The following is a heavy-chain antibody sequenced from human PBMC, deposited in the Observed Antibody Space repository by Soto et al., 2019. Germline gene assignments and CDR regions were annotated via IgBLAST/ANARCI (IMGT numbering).Heavy chain of an antibody. D-gene: IGHD2-2*01. CDR3: ARGGIGYCSSTSCYAGSA. CDR1: GGTFSSYA. CDR2: IIPIFGTA. Sequence: SVKVSCKASGGTFSSYAISWVRQAPGQGLEWMGGIIPIFGTANYAQKFQGRVTITADESTSTAYMELSSLRSEDTAVYYCARGGIGYCSSTSCYAGSAWGQGTLVTVFS. J-gene: IGHJ4*02. V-gene: IGHV1-69*13.